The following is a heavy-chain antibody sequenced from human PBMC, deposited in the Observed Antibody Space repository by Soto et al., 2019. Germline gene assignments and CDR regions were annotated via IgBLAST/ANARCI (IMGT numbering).Heavy chain of an antibody. V-gene: IGHV3-72*01. Sequence: EVQLVESGGGLVQPGGSLRLSCAASGFTFSAHYMDWVRQAPGKGLEWVGRIKNKANSYTTEYAASVEGRFTISREDSQNSPYLQMNSMKTEDTAVYYCARVSLVVTSGGRYFDYWGQGSQVAVSS. J-gene: IGHJ4*02. D-gene: IGHD2-15*01. CDR1: GFTFSAHY. CDR3: ARVSLVVTSGGRYFDY. CDR2: IKNKANSYTT.